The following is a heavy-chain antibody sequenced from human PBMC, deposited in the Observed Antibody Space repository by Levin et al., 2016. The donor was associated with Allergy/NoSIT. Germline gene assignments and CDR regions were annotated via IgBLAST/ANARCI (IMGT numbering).Heavy chain of an antibody. CDR2: IDWDDDK. V-gene: IGHV2-70*01. D-gene: IGHD3-22*01. Sequence: WIRQPPGKALEWLALIDWDDDKYYSTSLKTRLTISKDTSKNQVVLTMTNMDPVDTATYYCAVDSSGYYLPQVWGQGTLVTVSS. J-gene: IGHJ4*02. CDR3: AVDSSGYYLPQV.